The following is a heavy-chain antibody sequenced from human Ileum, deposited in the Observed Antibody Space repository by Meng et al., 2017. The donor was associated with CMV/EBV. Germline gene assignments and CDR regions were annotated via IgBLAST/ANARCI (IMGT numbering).Heavy chain of an antibody. CDR3: ARIPRGGTYESYYFDL. Sequence: QLQLQASGPGLVKPSETLSLTCNGSSDSISSVAYYWAWLRQPPGKGLEWVGSIYYSGHSYYNPSLETRVTILIDTSKKHFSLKLHSVTAADTAMYYCARIPRGGTYESYYFDLWGQGTLVTVSS. V-gene: IGHV4-39*07. CDR1: SDSISSVAYY. D-gene: IGHD5-12*01. J-gene: IGHJ4*02. CDR2: IYYSGHS.